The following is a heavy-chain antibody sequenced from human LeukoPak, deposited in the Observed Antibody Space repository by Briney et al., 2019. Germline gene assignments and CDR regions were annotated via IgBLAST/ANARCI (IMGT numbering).Heavy chain of an antibody. J-gene: IGHJ4*02. CDR1: AFTLDNTT. D-gene: IGHD1-26*01. V-gene: IGHV3-48*01. CDR3: ARDRLTSGSYFFDY. CDR2: ISRMGCTT. Sequence: PGGSLRLSCAVSAFTLDNTTMSWVRQAPGKGLEWISGISRMGCTTYSADSVSGRFTISRDTAKNSMYLQMNSLRPEDTAVYYCARDRLTSGSYFFDYWGQGTLVTVSS.